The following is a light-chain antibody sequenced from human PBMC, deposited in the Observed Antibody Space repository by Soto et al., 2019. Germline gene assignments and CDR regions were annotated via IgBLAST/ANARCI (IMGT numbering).Light chain of an antibody. CDR2: GAS. Sequence: MTQSPSTLSESQEERATISCRASQTINNNVTWYQQKAGKVPRLVIYGASTMETGVPSRFSGSGSGTEFTLTISSLQPEDFATYYCQQYNSCPQTFGQGTKVDIK. J-gene: IGKJ1*01. V-gene: IGKV3-15*01. CDR1: QTINNN. CDR3: QQYNSCPQT.